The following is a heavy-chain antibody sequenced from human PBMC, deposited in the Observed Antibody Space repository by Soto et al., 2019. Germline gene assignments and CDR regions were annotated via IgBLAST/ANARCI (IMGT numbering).Heavy chain of an antibody. Sequence: EVQLLESGGGLVQPGESLRLSCAASGFTFSYYWMHWVRQAPGMGLVWVSRIHSDGSSTTYADSVKGRFTISRDNARKTLYLQMNSLRAEDTAVYYCARGDRGAFDLWGQGTVVTVYS. CDR2: IHSDGSST. D-gene: IGHD1-26*01. V-gene: IGHV3-74*01. CDR3: ARGDRGAFDL. CDR1: GFTFSYYW. J-gene: IGHJ3*01.